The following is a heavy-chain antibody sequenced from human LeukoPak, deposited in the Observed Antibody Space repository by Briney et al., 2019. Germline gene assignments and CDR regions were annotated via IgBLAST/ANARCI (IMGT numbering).Heavy chain of an antibody. CDR2: FYSGGSA. V-gene: IGHV4-39*07. CDR1: GGSISSSNYY. J-gene: IGHJ4*02. Sequence: SETLSLTCIVPGGSISSSNYYWAWIRQPPGKGLEWIGTFYSGGSAYYNPSLTSRVSISKDTSDNQFSLRLYSVTAADTAVYYCARKQGGTMYDVWGQGTQVTVSS. CDR3: ARKQGGTMYDV. D-gene: IGHD1-7*01.